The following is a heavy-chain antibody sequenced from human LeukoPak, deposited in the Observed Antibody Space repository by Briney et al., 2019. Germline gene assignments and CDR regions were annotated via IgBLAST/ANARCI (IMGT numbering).Heavy chain of an antibody. CDR2: FDPEDGET. D-gene: IGHD2-2*01. CDR3: ARDRGYCSSTSCYLLGHFDY. CDR1: GYTLTELS. J-gene: IGHJ4*02. V-gene: IGHV1-24*01. Sequence: AASVKVSCKVSGYTLTELSMHWVRQAPGKGLEWMGGFDPEDGETIYAQKFQGRVTMTEDTSTDTAYMELSSLRSEDTAVYYCARDRGYCSSTSCYLLGHFDYWGQGTLVTVSS.